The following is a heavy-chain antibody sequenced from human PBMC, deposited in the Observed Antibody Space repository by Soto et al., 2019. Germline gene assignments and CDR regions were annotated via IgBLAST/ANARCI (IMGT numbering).Heavy chain of an antibody. J-gene: IGHJ4*02. D-gene: IGHD2-15*01. V-gene: IGHV1-69*08. CDR3: ARDKGYGSDTSCPDFDY. CDR1: GGTLSSYT. CDR2: VIPILGVT. Sequence: QVQLVQSGAEVKKPGSSVKVSCKASGGTLSSYTFSWVRQAPGQGLEWMGRVIPILGVTNYAKKFQGRFTIVVDTSTSAAYMELNRLRYEDTAVYYWARDKGYGSDTSCPDFDYWGQGTLVTVSS.